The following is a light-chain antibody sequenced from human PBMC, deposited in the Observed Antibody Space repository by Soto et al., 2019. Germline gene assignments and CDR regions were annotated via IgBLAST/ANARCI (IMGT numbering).Light chain of an antibody. CDR1: SSNIGNNY. Sequence: QAVLTQPPSVSAAPGQKVTISCSGSSSNIGNNYVSRYQQLPGTVPKLLVSDNNERPSGIPDRFSASRSGTSATLGITGLQTGDEADYYCAVWDISLSGVLFGGGTKLTVL. V-gene: IGLV1-51*01. CDR2: DNN. CDR3: AVWDISLSGVL. J-gene: IGLJ2*01.